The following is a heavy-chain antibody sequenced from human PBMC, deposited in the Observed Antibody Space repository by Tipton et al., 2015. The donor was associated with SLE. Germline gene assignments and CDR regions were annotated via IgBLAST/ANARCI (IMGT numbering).Heavy chain of an antibody. CDR3: ARGGSGSYHWYFDL. CDR1: GGSFSGYY. CDR2: INHSGST. V-gene: IGHV4-34*01. Sequence: LRLSCAVYGGSFSGYYWSWIRQPPGKGLEWIGEINHSGSTNYNPSLKSRVTISVDTSKNQFSLKLSSVTAADTAVYHCARGGSGSYHWYFDLWGRGTLVTVSS. J-gene: IGHJ2*01. D-gene: IGHD1-26*01.